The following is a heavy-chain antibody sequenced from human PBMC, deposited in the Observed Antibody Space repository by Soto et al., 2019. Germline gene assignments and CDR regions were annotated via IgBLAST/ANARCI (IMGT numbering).Heavy chain of an antibody. CDR2: VIPIFGTA. CDR1: GGTFSGYA. D-gene: IGHD2-15*01. Sequence: VQRSCKASGGTFSGYAISWGRQAPGRGLEWMGGVIPIFGTANYAQKFQGRVTITADGSTSTAYMELSRMRSEDTAVYYCARDKPDCIGGSCYLSHFWDHWGQGTMVTVSS. V-gene: IGHV1-69*13. CDR3: ARDKPDCIGGSCYLSHFWDH. J-gene: IGHJ4*02.